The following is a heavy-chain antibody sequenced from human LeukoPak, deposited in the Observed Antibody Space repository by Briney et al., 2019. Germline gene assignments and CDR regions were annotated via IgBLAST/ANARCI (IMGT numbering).Heavy chain of an antibody. CDR2: IHYSGST. V-gene: IGHV4-39*07. J-gene: IGHJ5*02. D-gene: IGHD3-10*01. Sequence: PSETLSLTCTVSGGSISSSSYYWGWIRQPPGKGLEWIGSIHYSGSTYYNPSLKSRVTISVDTSKNQFSLKLSSVTAADTAVYYCARGPSGPDWFDPWGQGTLVTVSS. CDR1: GGSISSSSYY. CDR3: ARGPSGPDWFDP.